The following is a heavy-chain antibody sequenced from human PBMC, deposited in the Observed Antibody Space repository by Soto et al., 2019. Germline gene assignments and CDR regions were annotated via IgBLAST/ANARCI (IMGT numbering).Heavy chain of an antibody. Sequence: VQLVESGGGVVQPGRSLRLSCGASGFTFSAYGMHWVRQAPGKGLEWVAVIWYDGDNRDYVDSVKGRFTISRDNSKNTXYXKMSRLRAEDTAVYYCARDRRQYCSTPSCYLYFFDYWGQGTLVTVSS. CDR3: ARDRRQYCSTPSCYLYFFDY. CDR2: IWYDGDNR. CDR1: GFTFSAYG. J-gene: IGHJ4*02. D-gene: IGHD2-2*01. V-gene: IGHV3-33*01.